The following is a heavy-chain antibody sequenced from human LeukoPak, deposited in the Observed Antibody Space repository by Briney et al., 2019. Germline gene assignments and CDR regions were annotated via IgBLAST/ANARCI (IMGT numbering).Heavy chain of an antibody. J-gene: IGHJ3*02. CDR2: INAGNGNT. Sequence: ASVKVSCKASGYTFTSDAMHWVRQAPGQRLEWMGWINAGNGNTKYSQKFQGRVTITRDTSASTAYMELSSLRSEDTAVYYCARATTVVTSAAFDIWGQGTMVTVSS. CDR3: ARATTVVTSAAFDI. D-gene: IGHD4-23*01. V-gene: IGHV1-3*01. CDR1: GYTFTSDA.